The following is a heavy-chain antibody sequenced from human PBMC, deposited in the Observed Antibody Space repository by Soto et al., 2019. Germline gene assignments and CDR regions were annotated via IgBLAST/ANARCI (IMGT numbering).Heavy chain of an antibody. Sequence: ASVKVSCKASGYNFPNYAISWVRQAPGQGLEWMGWISPYTGHTNYDHSLRGRLSLSTDTSASTAYMELSSLRSEDTAVYYCANNGDYYYYGMDVWGQGTTVTVSS. CDR3: ANNGDYYYYGMDV. D-gene: IGHD4-17*01. J-gene: IGHJ6*02. CDR2: ISPYTGHT. V-gene: IGHV1-18*01. CDR1: GYNFPNYA.